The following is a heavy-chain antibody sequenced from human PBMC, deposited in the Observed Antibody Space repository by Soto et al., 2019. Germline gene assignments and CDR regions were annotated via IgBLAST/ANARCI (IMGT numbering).Heavy chain of an antibody. Sequence: QVQLVQSGAEVKKPGASVKVSCKASGYTFTHYAFSWGRQAPGQGLEWMGWISAYNGNTNYPQKLQGRVTMTTETSTSTDCMELRSLRSDDTAVYYCARDLAAAGPFDCWGQGTLVTVSS. J-gene: IGHJ4*02. CDR2: ISAYNGNT. CDR3: ARDLAAAGPFDC. V-gene: IGHV1-18*01. D-gene: IGHD6-13*01. CDR1: GYTFTHYA.